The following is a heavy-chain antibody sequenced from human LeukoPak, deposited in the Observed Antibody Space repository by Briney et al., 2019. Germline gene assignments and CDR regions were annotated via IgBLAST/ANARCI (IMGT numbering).Heavy chain of an antibody. CDR3: ARDGYNYPFDY. D-gene: IGHD5-24*01. V-gene: IGHV3-21*04. J-gene: IGHJ4*02. CDR1: GFIFSTYS. CDR2: ISSSTSYI. Sequence: GGSLRLSCAASGFIFSTYSMNWVRQAPGKGLEWVSSISSSTSYIYYADSVKGRFTISRDNAKNSLYLQMNSLRPEDTAVYYCARDGYNYPFDYWGQGTLVTVSS.